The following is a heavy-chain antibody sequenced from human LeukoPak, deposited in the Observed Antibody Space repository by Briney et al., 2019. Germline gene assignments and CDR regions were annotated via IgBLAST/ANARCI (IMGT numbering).Heavy chain of an antibody. J-gene: IGHJ4*02. CDR2: ISYDGSNK. Sequence: GGSLRLSCAASGFTFSSYAMHWVRQAPGKGLEWVAVISYDGSNKYYADSVKGRFTISRDNSKNTLYLQMNSLRAEDTAVYYCARQPALTHSHFDYWGQGTLVIVSS. CDR3: ARQPALTHSHFDY. CDR1: GFTFSSYA. V-gene: IGHV3-30-3*01.